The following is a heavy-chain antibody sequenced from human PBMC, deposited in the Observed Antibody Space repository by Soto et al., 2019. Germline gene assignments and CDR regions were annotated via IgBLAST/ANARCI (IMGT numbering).Heavy chain of an antibody. CDR3: ARDRFVVVVDRGYYYYYGMDV. D-gene: IGHD2-15*01. CDR1: GFTVSSNY. J-gene: IGHJ6*02. CDR2: IYSGGST. Sequence: EVQLVESGGGLIQPGGSLRLSRAASGFTVSSNYMSWVRQAPGKGLEWVSVIYSGGSTYYADSVKGRFTISRDNSKNTLYLRMNSLRAEDTAVYYCARDRFVVVVDRGYYYYYGMDVWGQGTTVTVSS. V-gene: IGHV3-53*01.